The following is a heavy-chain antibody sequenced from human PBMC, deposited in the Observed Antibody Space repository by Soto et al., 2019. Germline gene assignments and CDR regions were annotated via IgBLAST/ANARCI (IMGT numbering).Heavy chain of an antibody. V-gene: IGHV3-30-3*01. J-gene: IGHJ6*02. CDR1: HFAFNIDA. CDR3: ARDGLTAVGMSPPWDVDV. CDR2: ISYDGSYK. D-gene: IGHD1-26*01. Sequence: PGGSLRLSCVASHFAFNIDAMHWVRQAPGAGLEWVAVISYDGSYKFYADSVKGRFTISRGNSKSTLYLQMNRLTAADTAIYYCARDGLTAVGMSPPWDVDVWGQGTTVTVSS.